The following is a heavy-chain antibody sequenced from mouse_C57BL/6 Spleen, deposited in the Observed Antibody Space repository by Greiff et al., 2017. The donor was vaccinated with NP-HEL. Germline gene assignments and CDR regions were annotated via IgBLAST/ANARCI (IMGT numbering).Heavy chain of an antibody. D-gene: IGHD1-1*01. CDR1: GYTFTSYW. J-gene: IGHJ3*01. CDR3: ARELLRSAWFAY. V-gene: IGHV1-64*01. Sequence: QVQLKQPGAELVKPGASVKLSCKASGYTFTSYWMHWVKQRPGQGLEWIGMIHPNSGSTNYNEKFKSKATLTVDKSSSTAYMQLSSLTSEDSAVYYCARELLRSAWFAYWGQGTLVTVSA. CDR2: IHPNSGST.